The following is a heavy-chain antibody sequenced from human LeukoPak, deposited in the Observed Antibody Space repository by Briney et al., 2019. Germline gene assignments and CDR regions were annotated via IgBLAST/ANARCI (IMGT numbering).Heavy chain of an antibody. Sequence: GGSLRLSCAASGFTFSSYGMHWVRQAPGKGLEWVAVIWYDGSNKYYADSVKGRFTISRDNSKNTLYLQMNSLRAEDTAVYYCARGTEQWLAWHPDDAFDIWGQGTMVTVSS. V-gene: IGHV3-33*01. CDR1: GFTFSSYG. J-gene: IGHJ3*02. CDR2: IWYDGSNK. CDR3: ARGTEQWLAWHPDDAFDI. D-gene: IGHD6-19*01.